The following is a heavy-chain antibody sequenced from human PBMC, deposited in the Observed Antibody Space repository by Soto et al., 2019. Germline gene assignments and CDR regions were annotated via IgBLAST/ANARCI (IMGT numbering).Heavy chain of an antibody. V-gene: IGHV3-48*02. Sequence: EVQVVESGGGLVQPGGSLRLSCAASGFTFSSYSMNWVRQAPGKGLEWVSYISSSSSTIYYADSVKGRFTISRDNAKNSLYLQMNSLRDEDTAVYYCARRRGSRVSPSPRNYADYYYYYGMDVW. D-gene: IGHD3-16*01. J-gene: IGHJ6*01. CDR3: ARRRGSRVSPSPRNYADYYYYYGMDV. CDR1: GFTFSSYS. CDR2: ISSSSSTI.